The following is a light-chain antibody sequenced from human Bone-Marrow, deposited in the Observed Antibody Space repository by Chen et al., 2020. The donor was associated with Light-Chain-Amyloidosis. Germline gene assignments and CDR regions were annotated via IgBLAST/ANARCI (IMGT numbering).Light chain of an antibody. CDR2: GSS. V-gene: IGKV3-20*01. CDR3: QQYGTSPLT. CDR1: QTISSNY. J-gene: IGKJ4*01. Sequence: EIVLTQSPGTLSLSPGEGANLSCRASQTISSNYLTWYQQKFGRAPRLLIYGSSSRATGIPDRFTVSGSGTDFTLPINRLVPEDFAMYYCQQYGTSPLTFGGGTKVEI.